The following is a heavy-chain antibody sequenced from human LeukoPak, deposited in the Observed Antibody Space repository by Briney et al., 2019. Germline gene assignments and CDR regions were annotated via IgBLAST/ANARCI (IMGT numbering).Heavy chain of an antibody. V-gene: IGHV1-46*01. D-gene: IGHD1-26*01. CDR3: ARGDAGSFSGYDY. J-gene: IGHJ4*02. CDR1: GYTFTNYY. CDR2: INPSSGCT. Sequence: ASVKVSCKASGYTFTNYYMHWVRQAPGQGPEWMGVINPSSGCTTYAQKFQDRVTMTRDTSTSTVYMEVSSLRSEDTAMYYCARGDAGSFSGYDYWGQGTLVTVSS.